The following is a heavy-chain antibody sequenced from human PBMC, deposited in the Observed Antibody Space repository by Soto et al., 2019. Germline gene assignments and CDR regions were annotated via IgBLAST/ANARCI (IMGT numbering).Heavy chain of an antibody. J-gene: IGHJ6*02. CDR1: GYTLTSYA. V-gene: IGHV1-3*01. Sequence: AASVKVSCKASGYTLTSYAMHWVRQAPGQRLEWMGWINADNGNTKYSQMFQGRATITRDTSASTAYMELSSLRSEDTAVYYCASSYYYDSSGYSSLYYYYGMDVWGQGTTVTVSS. D-gene: IGHD3-22*01. CDR3: ASSYYYDSSGYSSLYYYYGMDV. CDR2: INADNGNT.